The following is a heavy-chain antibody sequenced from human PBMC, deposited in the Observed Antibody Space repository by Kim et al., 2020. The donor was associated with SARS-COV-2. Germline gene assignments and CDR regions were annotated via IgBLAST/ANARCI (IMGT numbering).Heavy chain of an antibody. V-gene: IGHV5-51*01. CDR3: ARQDSSGFNDY. CDR2: T. D-gene: IGHD3-22*01. Sequence: TRYSPSFQGQVTISAEKSISTAYVQWSSLKATDIAMYYCARQDSSGFNDYWGQGTLVTVSS. J-gene: IGHJ4*02.